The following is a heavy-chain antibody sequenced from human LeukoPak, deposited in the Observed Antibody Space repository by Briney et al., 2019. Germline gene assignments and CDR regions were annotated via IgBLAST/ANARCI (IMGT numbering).Heavy chain of an antibody. V-gene: IGHV1-46*01. CDR3: ARVESWEHSGSSQDAFDI. J-gene: IGHJ3*02. CDR2: INPSGGST. D-gene: IGHD1-26*01. CDR1: GYTFTGYY. Sequence: ASVKVSCKASGYTFTGYYIHWVRQAPGQGLEWMGVINPSGGSTSYAQMFQGRVTMTRDRSTNTLYMELSRLRSEDTAVYYCARVESWEHSGSSQDAFDIWGQGTMVTVSS.